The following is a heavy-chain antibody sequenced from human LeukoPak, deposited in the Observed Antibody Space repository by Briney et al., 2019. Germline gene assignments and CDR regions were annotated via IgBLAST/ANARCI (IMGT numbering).Heavy chain of an antibody. CDR1: GFTFRGYG. CDR3: AKDAAANVDYPYYFDY. CDR2: IRGSGVTT. Sequence: PSGGTLRLSCAASGFTFRGYGMSWVRQAPGKGLEWVSAIRGSGVTTYYADSVKGRFTISRDNSRTTLYLLMNSLRAEDTAVYYCAKDAAANVDYPYYFDYWGQGALVTVSS. D-gene: IGHD4-11*01. J-gene: IGHJ4*02. V-gene: IGHV3-23*01.